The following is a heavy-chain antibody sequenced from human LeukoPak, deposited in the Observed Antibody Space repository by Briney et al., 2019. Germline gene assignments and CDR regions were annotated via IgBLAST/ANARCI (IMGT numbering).Heavy chain of an antibody. CDR3: AREGWATMIAVLDAFDI. CDR1: GFPYSRYW. CDR2: IKQDGSEK. Sequence: PGGSLRLSCAASGFPYSRYWMSWVRQAPGKGLEWVANIKQDGSEKYYVDSVKGRFTISRDNAKNSLYLQMNSLRAEDTAVYYCAREGWATMIAVLDAFDIWGQGTMVTVSS. D-gene: IGHD3-22*01. V-gene: IGHV3-7*01. J-gene: IGHJ3*02.